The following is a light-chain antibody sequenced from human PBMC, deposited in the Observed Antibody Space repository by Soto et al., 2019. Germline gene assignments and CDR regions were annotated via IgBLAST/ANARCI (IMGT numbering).Light chain of an antibody. CDR1: QGISSY. V-gene: IGKV1-8*01. J-gene: IGKJ3*01. Sequence: AIRMTQSPSSFSASTGDRVTITCRASQGISSYLAWYQQKPGKAPKLLIYAASTLQSGVPSRFSGSGSGTDFTLTISCLQSEDFETYYCQQYYIYPFTFGPGTKVDIK. CDR3: QQYYIYPFT. CDR2: AAS.